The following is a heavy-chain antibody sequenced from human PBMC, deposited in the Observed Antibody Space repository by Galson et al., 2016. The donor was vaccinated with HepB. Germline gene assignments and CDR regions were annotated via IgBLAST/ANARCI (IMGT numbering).Heavy chain of an antibody. V-gene: IGHV3-9*01. Sequence: SLRLSCAASGFIFGVYAMSWVRQSPGKGLEWVSGLTWSGGIIGYADSVKGRFTISRDNARNFLFLQMNNLRSEDTALYYCANGIGSGRSDYWGPGTLVSVSS. J-gene: IGHJ4*02. CDR1: GFIFGVYA. CDR2: LTWSGGII. CDR3: ANGIGSGRSDY. D-gene: IGHD6-19*01.